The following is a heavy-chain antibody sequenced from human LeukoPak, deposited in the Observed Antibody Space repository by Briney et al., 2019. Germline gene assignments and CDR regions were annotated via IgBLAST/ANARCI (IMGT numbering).Heavy chain of an antibody. J-gene: IGHJ4*02. Sequence: SETLSLTCTVSGGSISSSSYYWGWIRQPPGKGLEWIGSIYYSGSTYYNPSLKSRVTISVDTSKNQFSLKLTSVTAADTTVYYCATRRRGVGFPPQWGQGTLVTVSS. V-gene: IGHV4-39*07. CDR3: ATRRRGVGFPPQ. CDR1: GGSISSSSYY. D-gene: IGHD2-8*01. CDR2: IYYSGST.